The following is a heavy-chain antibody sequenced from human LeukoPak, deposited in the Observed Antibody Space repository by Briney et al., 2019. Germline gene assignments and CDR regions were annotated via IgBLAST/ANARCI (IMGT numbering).Heavy chain of an antibody. CDR1: GFTFSSYG. Sequence: GGSLRLSCAASGFTFSSYGMHWVRQAPGKGLEWVAVIWYDGSNKYYADSVKGRFTISRDNSKNTLYLQMNSLRAEDTAVYYCARVDDSSGYYSHYFDYWGQGTLVTVSS. CDR3: ARVDDSSGYYSHYFDY. D-gene: IGHD3-22*01. V-gene: IGHV3-33*01. CDR2: IWYDGSNK. J-gene: IGHJ4*02.